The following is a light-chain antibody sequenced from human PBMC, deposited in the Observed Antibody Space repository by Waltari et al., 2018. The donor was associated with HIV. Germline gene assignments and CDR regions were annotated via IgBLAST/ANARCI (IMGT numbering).Light chain of an antibody. V-gene: IGKV2-30*01. CDR1: RSVLYDDGNTY. CDR3: MQDASWRT. J-gene: IGKJ5*01. Sequence: VMTQSPLSLSVTLGHTASISCRSSRSVLYDDGNTYLTWFHQTPGQPTRRIIYKVSMQDSGFSDRCSGGGADTDFALKITMVEAEDVGVYYCMQDASWRTFGQGTRLEF. CDR2: KVS.